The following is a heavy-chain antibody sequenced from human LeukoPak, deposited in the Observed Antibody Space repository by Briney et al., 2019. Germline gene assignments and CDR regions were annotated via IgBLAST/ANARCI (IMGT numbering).Heavy chain of an antibody. J-gene: IGHJ6*02. CDR1: GYSFTSYW. CDR2: IYPGDSDT. D-gene: IGHD2-15*01. CDR3: ARQVVGGSYYYYGMDV. V-gene: IGHV5-51*01. Sequence: GESLKISCKGSGYSFTSYWIGWVRQMPGKGLEWMGIIYPGDSDTRYSPSFQGQVTISADKSISTAYLQWSSLKASDTAMYYCARQVVGGSYYYYGMDVWGQGTTVTVSS.